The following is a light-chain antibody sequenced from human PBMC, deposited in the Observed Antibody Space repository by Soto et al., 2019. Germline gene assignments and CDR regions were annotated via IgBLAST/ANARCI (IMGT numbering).Light chain of an antibody. V-gene: IGKV1-5*03. CDR3: QQYNSYGT. CDR1: QSISSW. J-gene: IGKJ1*01. Sequence: DIQMTQSPSTLSASVGDRVTITCRASQSISSWLAWYQQKPGKAPKLLIYKASSLESGVPSRFSGSGSGTEFTFTFSSLQPDDFATYYCQQYNSYGTFGKGTKV. CDR2: KAS.